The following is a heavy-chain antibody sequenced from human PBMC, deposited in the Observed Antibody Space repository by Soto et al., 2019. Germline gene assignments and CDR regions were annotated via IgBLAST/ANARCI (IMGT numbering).Heavy chain of an antibody. D-gene: IGHD1-26*01. CDR1: GYTFTSFD. J-gene: IGHJ5*02. V-gene: IGHV1-8*02. Sequence: GASVKVSCKASGYTFTSFDINWVRQATGQGLEWMGWMNPNSGNTGYAQKFQGRVSMTRNTSINTAYMELSSLGSEDTAVYFCTVPSVGTRISNWFDPWGQGSLVTVSS. CDR2: MNPNSGNT. CDR3: TVPSVGTRISNWFDP.